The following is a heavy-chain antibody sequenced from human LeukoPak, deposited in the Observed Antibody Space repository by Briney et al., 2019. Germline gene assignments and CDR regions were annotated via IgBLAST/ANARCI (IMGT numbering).Heavy chain of an antibody. Sequence: PGGSLRLSCTASGFLFSSHSMNWVRQAPGEGLQWVSSIGNSVNYIYYADSVKGRFTISRDDDKNSLYLQMDSLRAEDTALYYCARVPSGTYPSFYFDHWGQGSLVTVSS. CDR1: GFLFSSHS. CDR3: ARVPSGTYPSFYFDH. D-gene: IGHD1-26*01. J-gene: IGHJ4*02. V-gene: IGHV3-21*06. CDR2: IGNSVNYI.